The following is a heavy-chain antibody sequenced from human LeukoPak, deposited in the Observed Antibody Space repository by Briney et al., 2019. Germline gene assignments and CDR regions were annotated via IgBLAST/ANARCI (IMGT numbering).Heavy chain of an antibody. D-gene: IGHD2-2*01. V-gene: IGHV3-23*01. CDR1: GFTFSSYA. J-gene: IGHJ4*02. CDR3: AKKIVVVPAAIPGGYFDY. CDR2: ISGSGGST. Sequence: GGSLRLSCAASGFTFSSYAMSWVCQAPGKGLEWVSAISGSGGSTYYADSVKGRFTISRDNSKNTLYLQMNSLRAEDTAVYYCAKKIVVVPAAIPGGYFDYWGQGTLVTVSS.